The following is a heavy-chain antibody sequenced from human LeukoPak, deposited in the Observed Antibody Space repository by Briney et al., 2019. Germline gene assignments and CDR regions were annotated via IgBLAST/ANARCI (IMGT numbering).Heavy chain of an antibody. CDR2: IYYSGST. J-gene: IGHJ5*02. D-gene: IGHD3-22*01. CDR1: GGSISSSSYY. V-gene: IGHV4-39*01. Sequence: SETLSLTCTVSGGSISSSSYYWGWIRQPPGKGLVWIGSIYYSGSTYYNPSLKSRVTISVDTSKNQFSLNLSSVTAADTAVYYCARGNYYDSSGYYFNQWFDPWGQGTLVTVSS. CDR3: ARGNYYDSSGYYFNQWFDP.